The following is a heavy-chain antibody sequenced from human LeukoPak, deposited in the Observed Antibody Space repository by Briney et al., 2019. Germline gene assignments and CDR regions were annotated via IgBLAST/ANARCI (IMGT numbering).Heavy chain of an antibody. Sequence: PSQTLSLTCTVAGGSISSSSYYWGWIRQPPGKGLEWIGSIYYSGSTYYNPSLESRVTISVDTSKNQYSLKLSAVTAADTAVYDCARDVVTMYGVISSGAFDIWGQGTMVTVSS. J-gene: IGHJ3*02. CDR1: GGSISSSSYY. CDR2: IYYSGST. V-gene: IGHV4-39*02. CDR3: ARDVVTMYGVISSGAFDI. D-gene: IGHD3-16*02.